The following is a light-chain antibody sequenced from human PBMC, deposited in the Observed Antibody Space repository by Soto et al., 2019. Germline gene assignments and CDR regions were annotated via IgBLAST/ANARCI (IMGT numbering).Light chain of an antibody. CDR1: QSISTN. V-gene: IGKV3-15*01. Sequence: EIVMTQSPATLSVSPGERASLSCRASQSISTNLAWYQQKPGQAPRLLIYGASTRATSIPARFSGSGSGTEFTLTISSPQSEDFAVYYCQQYDKWPLTFGPGTKVDIE. J-gene: IGKJ3*01. CDR2: GAS. CDR3: QQYDKWPLT.